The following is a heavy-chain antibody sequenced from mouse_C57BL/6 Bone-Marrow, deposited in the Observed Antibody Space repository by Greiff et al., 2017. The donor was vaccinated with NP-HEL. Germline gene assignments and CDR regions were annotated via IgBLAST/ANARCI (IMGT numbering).Heavy chain of an antibody. CDR3: ARWSYYVSSLGY. D-gene: IGHD1-1*01. CDR2: IYPGDGDT. Sequence: QVQLQQSGPELVKPGASVKISCKASGYAFSSSWMNWVKQRPGKGLEWIGRIYPGDGDTNYNGKFKGKATLTADKSSSTAYMQLSSLTSEDSAVYFCARWSYYVSSLGYWGKGTTVTVSS. J-gene: IGHJ2*01. CDR1: GYAFSSSW. V-gene: IGHV1-82*01.